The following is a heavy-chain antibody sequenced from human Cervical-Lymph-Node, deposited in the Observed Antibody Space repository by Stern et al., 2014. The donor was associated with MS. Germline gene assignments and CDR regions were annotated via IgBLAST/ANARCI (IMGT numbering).Heavy chain of an antibody. CDR1: GFVFRRYA. Sequence: VQLVESGGGVLPPGRSLRLSCAASGFVFRRYALHWVRQAPGKVLELGALISYDGSDKYYTDSVKGRFTVSRDNSNNTVDLEMNRLRLEDTAVYDCAKGGSGSYLDWGQGSLVTVSS. CDR2: ISYDGSDK. CDR3: AKGGSGSYLD. V-gene: IGHV3-30-3*01. D-gene: IGHD1-26*01. J-gene: IGHJ4*02.